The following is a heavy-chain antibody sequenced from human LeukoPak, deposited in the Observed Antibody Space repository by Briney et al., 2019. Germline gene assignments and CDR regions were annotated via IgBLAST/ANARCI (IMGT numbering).Heavy chain of an antibody. J-gene: IGHJ4*02. CDR2: INPSGGST. D-gene: IGHD2-8*01. Sequence: ASVKVSCKASGYTFTSYYMHWVRQAPGQGLEWMGIINPSGGSTNYAQKLQGRVTMTTDTSTSTAYMELRSLRSDDTAVYYCARDRPLHTNSRFRDYWGQGTLVTVSS. V-gene: IGHV1-46*01. CDR3: ARDRPLHTNSRFRDY. CDR1: GYTFTSYY.